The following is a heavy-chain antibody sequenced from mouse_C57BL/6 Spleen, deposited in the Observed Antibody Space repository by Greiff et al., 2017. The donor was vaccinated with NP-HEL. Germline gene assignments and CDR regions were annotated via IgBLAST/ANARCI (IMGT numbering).Heavy chain of an antibody. CDR1: GFTFSSYA. J-gene: IGHJ4*01. CDR2: ISAGGSYT. Sequence: DVMLVESGGGLVKPGGSLKLSCAASGFTFSSYAMSWVRQTPEKGLEWVATISAGGSYTYYPDNVKGRFTISRDNAKNNLYLQMSHLKSEDTAMYYCARDRPYYYGSSSYAMDYWGQGTSVTVSS. V-gene: IGHV5-4*01. CDR3: ARDRPYYYGSSSYAMDY. D-gene: IGHD1-1*01.